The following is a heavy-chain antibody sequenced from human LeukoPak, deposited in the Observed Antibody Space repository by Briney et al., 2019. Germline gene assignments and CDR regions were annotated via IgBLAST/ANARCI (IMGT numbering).Heavy chain of an antibody. J-gene: IGHJ4*02. CDR2: IKQDGSEK. CDR3: ARDKGDYDTSGSLFAF. V-gene: IGHV3-7*03. CDR1: GFTFSRYW. D-gene: IGHD3-22*01. Sequence: GGSLRLSCAASGFTFSRYWMSWVRQFPRKGLEWVANIKQDGSEKYYVDSVKGRFTISRDNAKNSLYLQMNSLRAEDTAVYYCARDKGDYDTSGSLFAFGGQGTLVTVSS.